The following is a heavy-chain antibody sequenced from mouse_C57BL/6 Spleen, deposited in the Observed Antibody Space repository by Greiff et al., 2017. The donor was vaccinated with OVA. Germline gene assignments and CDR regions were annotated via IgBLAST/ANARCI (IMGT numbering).Heavy chain of an antibody. J-gene: IGHJ1*03. Sequence: VQLKESGPELVKPGASVKISCKASGYSFTGYYMNWVKQSPEKSLEWIGEINPSTGGTTYNQKFKAKATLTVDKSSSTAYMQLKSLTSEDSAVYYCARANWDDWYFDVWGTGTTVTVSS. CDR2: INPSTGGT. CDR3: ARANWDDWYFDV. V-gene: IGHV1-42*01. CDR1: GYSFTGYY. D-gene: IGHD4-1*01.